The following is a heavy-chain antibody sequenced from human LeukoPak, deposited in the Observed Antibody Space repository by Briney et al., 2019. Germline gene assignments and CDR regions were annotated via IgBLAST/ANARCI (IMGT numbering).Heavy chain of an antibody. CDR1: GGTFSSYA. D-gene: IGHD5-12*01. CDR3: ARRKERGYSGYDSPFDY. J-gene: IGHJ4*02. CDR2: IIPIFGTA. Sequence: GSSVKVSCKASGGTFSSYAISWVRQAPGQGLEWMGGIIPIFGTANYAQKFQGRVTITADESTSTAYMELSSLRSEDTAVHYCARRKERGYSGYDSPFDYWGQGTLVTVSS. V-gene: IGHV1-69*01.